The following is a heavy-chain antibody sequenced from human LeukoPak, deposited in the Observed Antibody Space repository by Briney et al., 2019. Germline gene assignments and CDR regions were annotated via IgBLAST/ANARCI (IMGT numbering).Heavy chain of an antibody. CDR3: ANGGPPADY. Sequence: GGSLRLSCAASGFTFSNDAMSWVRQAPGKGLEWVSGISGSVGSTYYADSVKGRFTISRDNSKNKLYLQMNSLRAEDTAVYYCANGGPPADYWGQGTLVTVSS. J-gene: IGHJ4*02. CDR1: GFTFSNDA. D-gene: IGHD3-16*01. V-gene: IGHV3-23*01. CDR2: ISGSVGST.